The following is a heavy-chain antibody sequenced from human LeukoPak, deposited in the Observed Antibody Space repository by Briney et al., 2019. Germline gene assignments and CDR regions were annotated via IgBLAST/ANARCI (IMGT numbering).Heavy chain of an antibody. CDR2: TIPIFGTA. V-gene: IGHV1-69*05. CDR1: GSTFSSYA. J-gene: IGHJ3*02. CDR3: ARSRDGYNADAFDI. D-gene: IGHD5-24*01. Sequence: GASVKVSCNASGSTFSSYAISRVRQAPGQGLEWMGGTIPIFGTANYAHKFPGRVTITTDESTSTAYKELSSLRSEDTAVYYCARSRDGYNADAFDIWGQGTIVTVSS.